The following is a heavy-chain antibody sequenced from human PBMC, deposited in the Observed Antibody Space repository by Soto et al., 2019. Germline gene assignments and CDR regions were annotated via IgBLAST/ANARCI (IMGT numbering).Heavy chain of an antibody. Sequence: GAVNVSFLASRYTFPNFYIHWLRQAPGQGLEWMGIINPSGGSTTYPQKFQGRVTMARDTSTSTVHMELITLRSEDTAVYYCARSQVGRPLDVWGPGTAVTVSS. J-gene: IGHJ6*02. D-gene: IGHD1-26*01. V-gene: IGHV1-46*01. CDR3: ARSQVGRPLDV. CDR2: INPSGGST. CDR1: RYTFPNFY.